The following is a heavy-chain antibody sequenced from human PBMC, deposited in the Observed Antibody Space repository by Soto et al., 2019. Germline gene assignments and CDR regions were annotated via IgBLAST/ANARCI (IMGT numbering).Heavy chain of an antibody. Sequence: PSETLSLTCTVAGGSISSYWWSWIRQPPGKGLEWIGYIYYSGSTNYNPSLKSRVTISVDTSKKQFSLKLNSVTAADTAVYYCARQGHYYDSSGYSWFDSWGLGTLVTVSS. CDR2: IYYSGST. CDR3: ARQGHYYDSSGYSWFDS. D-gene: IGHD3-22*01. CDR1: GGSISSYW. V-gene: IGHV4-59*08. J-gene: IGHJ5*01.